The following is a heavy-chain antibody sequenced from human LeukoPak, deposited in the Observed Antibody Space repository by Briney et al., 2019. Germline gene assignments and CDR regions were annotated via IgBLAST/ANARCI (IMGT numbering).Heavy chain of an antibody. J-gene: IGHJ4*02. CDR3: ARGNSVAGTDISY. V-gene: IGHV3-21*01. D-gene: IGHD6-19*01. CDR1: GLTFSTYS. CDR2: ISSSSGYI. Sequence: GGSLRLSCAASGLTFSTYSMNWVRQAPGKGLEWVSSISSSSGYIYSADSVEGRFTISRDNAKNSLYLQMNSLRAEDTAVYYCARGNSVAGTDISYWGQGTLVTVSS.